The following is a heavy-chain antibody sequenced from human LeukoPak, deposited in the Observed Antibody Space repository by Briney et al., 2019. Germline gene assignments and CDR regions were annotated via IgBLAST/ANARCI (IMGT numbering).Heavy chain of an antibody. CDR2: INHSGST. D-gene: IGHD2-15*01. CDR3: AREVVTLYYYYYMDV. Sequence: PSQTLSLTCTVSGGSISSGSYYWNWIRQRQPAGKGLEWIGEINHSGSTNYNPSLKSRVTISVDTSKNQFSLKLSSVTAADTAVYYCAREVVTLYYYYYMDVWGKGTTVTVSS. J-gene: IGHJ6*03. V-gene: IGHV4-61*09. CDR1: GGSISSGSYY.